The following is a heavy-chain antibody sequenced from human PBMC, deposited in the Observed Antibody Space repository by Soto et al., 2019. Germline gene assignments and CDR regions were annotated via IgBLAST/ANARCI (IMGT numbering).Heavy chain of an antibody. CDR2: ISYDGSNK. CDR3: ARADAFDI. J-gene: IGHJ3*02. CDR1: GFTFSSYA. Sequence: PGVSLRLSCAASGFTFSSYAMHWVRQAPGKGLEWVAVISYDGSNKYYADSVKGRFTISRDNSKNTLYLQMNSLRAEDTAVYYCARADAFDIWGKGTMVTVSS. V-gene: IGHV3-30-3*01.